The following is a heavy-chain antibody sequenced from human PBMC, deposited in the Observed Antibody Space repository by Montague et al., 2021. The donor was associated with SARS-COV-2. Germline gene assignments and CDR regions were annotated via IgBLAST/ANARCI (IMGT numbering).Heavy chain of an antibody. CDR3: ARTGLGDYDILTGYTVNAFDI. V-gene: IGHV4-59*01. D-gene: IGHD3-9*01. CDR1: GGSISSYY. CDR2: IYYSGST. Sequence: ETLSLTCTVSGGSISSYYWSWIRQPPGKGLEWIGYIYYSGSTNYNPSLKSRVTISVDTSENQFSLKLSSVTAADTAVYYCARTGLGDYDILTGYTVNAFDIWGQGTMVTVSS. J-gene: IGHJ3*02.